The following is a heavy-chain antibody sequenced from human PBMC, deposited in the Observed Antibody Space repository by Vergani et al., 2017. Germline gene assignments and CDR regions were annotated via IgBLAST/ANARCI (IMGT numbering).Heavy chain of an antibody. J-gene: IGHJ6*02. Sequence: QVQLQESGPGLVKPSETLSLTCTVSGGSISSHYWSWLRQPPGKGLEWIGYIYNSGITNYNPSLKSRFTISGDTSKNQFSLKLSSVTAADTAVYYCAIDRYDPMVYYYGMDVWGQGTTVTVSS. V-gene: IGHV4-59*11. CDR1: GGSISSHY. CDR3: AIDRYDPMVYYYGMDV. D-gene: IGHD3-10*01. CDR2: IYNSGIT.